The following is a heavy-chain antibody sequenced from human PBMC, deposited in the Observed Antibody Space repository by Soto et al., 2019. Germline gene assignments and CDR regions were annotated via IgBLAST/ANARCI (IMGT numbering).Heavy chain of an antibody. V-gene: IGHV3-30*18. CDR3: AKDELAVGQQLFANPRY. D-gene: IGHD6-13*01. Sequence: GGSLRLSCAASGFTFSSYGMHWVRQAPGKGLEWVAVISYDGSNKYYADSVKGRFTISRDNSKNTLYLQMNSLRAEDTAVYYCAKDELAVGQQLFANPRYWGQGTLVTVSS. CDR1: GFTFSSYG. CDR2: ISYDGSNK. J-gene: IGHJ4*02.